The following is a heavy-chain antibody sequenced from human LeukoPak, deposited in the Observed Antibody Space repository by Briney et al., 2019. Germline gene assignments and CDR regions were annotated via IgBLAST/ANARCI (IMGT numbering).Heavy chain of an antibody. J-gene: IGHJ4*02. CDR1: GFTFSSYA. V-gene: IGHV3-23*01. D-gene: IGHD3-3*01. Sequence: GGSLRLSCAASGFTFSSYAMSWVRQAPGKGLEWVSAISGSGGSTYYADSVKGRFIISRDNSKNTLYLQMNSLRAEDTAVYYCAKSKNYDFWSGINFDYWGQGTLVTVSS. CDR3: AKSKNYDFWSGINFDY. CDR2: ISGSGGST.